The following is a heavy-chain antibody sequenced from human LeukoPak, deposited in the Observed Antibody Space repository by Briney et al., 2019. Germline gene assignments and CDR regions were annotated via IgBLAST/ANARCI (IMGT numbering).Heavy chain of an antibody. D-gene: IGHD2/OR15-2a*01. CDR1: GFAFSAYS. CDR3: VRGWLSMQREDVFDL. J-gene: IGHJ3*01. Sequence: GGSLRLSCAGSGFAFSAYSMNWARQAPGKGLEWVSSISASPYIYYADSVKDRFIIFRDNAKSSLYLQMNSLRAEDTAVYYCVRGWLSMQREDVFDLWGQGTMVTVSS. V-gene: IGHV3-21*01. CDR2: ISASPYI.